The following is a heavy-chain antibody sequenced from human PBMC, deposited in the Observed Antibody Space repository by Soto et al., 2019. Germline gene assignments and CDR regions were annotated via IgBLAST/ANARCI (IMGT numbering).Heavy chain of an antibody. CDR3: AINEVRAAVYYYYYMDV. D-gene: IGHD6-13*01. CDR2: IYSGGST. J-gene: IGHJ6*03. V-gene: IGHV3-53*04. CDR1: GFTVSSNY. Sequence: EVQLVESGGGLVQPGGSLRLSCAASGFTVSSNYMSWVRQAPGKGLEWVSVIYSGGSTYYADSVKGRFTISRHNSKNTLYLQMNSLRAEDTAVYYCAINEVRAAVYYYYYMDVWGKGTTVTVSS.